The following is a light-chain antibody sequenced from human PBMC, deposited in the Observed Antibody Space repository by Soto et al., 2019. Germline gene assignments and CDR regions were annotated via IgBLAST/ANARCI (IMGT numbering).Light chain of an antibody. CDR3: SSFTSSMTNV. V-gene: IGLV2-14*03. CDR1: SSDVGGYNS. CDR2: AVG. Sequence: QSALTQPASVSGSPGESITISCTGTSSDVGGYNSVSWYQHHPRKNPKLILYAVGDRPSGVYHRFSGSKSGNTASLTISGLQAADEADYVCSSFTSSMTNVFGSGTKLTVL. J-gene: IGLJ1*01.